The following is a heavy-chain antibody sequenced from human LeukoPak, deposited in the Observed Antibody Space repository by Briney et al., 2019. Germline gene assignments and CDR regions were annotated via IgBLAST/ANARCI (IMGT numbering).Heavy chain of an antibody. D-gene: IGHD4-23*01. CDR1: GFTFSTYR. Sequence: GGSLRLSCGASGFTFSTYRMSWVRQAPGRGLEWVANLKQDGSVKHYVDSVKGRFTISRDNAKNSLYMQMTNLRAEDTAVYYCATSADSPGNSWGQGTLITVSS. CDR3: ATSADSPGNS. CDR2: LKQDGSVK. V-gene: IGHV3-7*01. J-gene: IGHJ4*02.